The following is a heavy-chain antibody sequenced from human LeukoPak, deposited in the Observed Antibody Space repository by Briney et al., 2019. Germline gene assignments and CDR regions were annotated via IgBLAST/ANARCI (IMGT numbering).Heavy chain of an antibody. J-gene: IGHJ5*02. CDR1: GGSIGSSSYY. CDR3: ARANDIVVVPAAINWFDP. CDR2: IYYSGST. V-gene: IGHV4-39*01. Sequence: PSETLSLTCTVSGGSIGSSSYYWGWIRQPPGKGLEWTGSIYYSGSTYYNPSLKSRVTISVDTSKNQFSLKLSSVTAADTAVYYCARANDIVVVPAAINWFDPWGQGTLVTVSS. D-gene: IGHD2-2*02.